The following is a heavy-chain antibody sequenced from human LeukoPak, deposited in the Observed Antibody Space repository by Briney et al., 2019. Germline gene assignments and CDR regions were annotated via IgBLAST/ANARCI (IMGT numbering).Heavy chain of an antibody. CDR3: ARGTYCGGDCYRVFDY. CDR1: GGSISSYY. Sequence: SETLSLTCTVSGGSISSYYWSWIRQPPGKGLEWIGYSYYSGSTNYNPSLKSRVSISVDTSKNQISLKLSSATAADTAVYYCARGTYCGGDCYRVFDYWGQGTLVTVSS. CDR2: SYYSGST. J-gene: IGHJ4*02. D-gene: IGHD2-21*02. V-gene: IGHV4-59*08.